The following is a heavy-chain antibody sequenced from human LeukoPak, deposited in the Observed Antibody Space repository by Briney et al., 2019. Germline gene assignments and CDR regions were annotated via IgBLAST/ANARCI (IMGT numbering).Heavy chain of an antibody. D-gene: IGHD3-22*01. CDR3: ARGKTYYYDSSGYYCAFDI. Sequence: ASVKVSCKASGYTFTGYYMHWVRQAPGQGLEWMGWINPNSGGTNYAQKFQGRVTMTRGTSISTAYMELSRLRSDDTAVYYCARGKTYYYDSSGYYCAFDIWGQGTMVTVSS. J-gene: IGHJ3*02. CDR1: GYTFTGYY. CDR2: INPNSGGT. V-gene: IGHV1-2*02.